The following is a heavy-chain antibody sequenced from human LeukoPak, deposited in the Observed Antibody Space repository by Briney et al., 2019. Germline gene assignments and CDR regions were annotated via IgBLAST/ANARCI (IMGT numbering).Heavy chain of an antibody. CDR2: INHSGST. V-gene: IGHV4-34*01. CDR1: GGSFSGYY. CDR3: ARERVDSGYALGSWFDP. D-gene: IGHD5-12*01. Sequence: SETLSLTCAVYGGSFSGYYWSWIRQPPGKGLEWIGEINHSGSTNYNPSLKSRVTISVDTSKNQFSLKLSSVTAADTAVYYCARERVDSGYALGSWFDPWGQGTLVTVSS. J-gene: IGHJ5*02.